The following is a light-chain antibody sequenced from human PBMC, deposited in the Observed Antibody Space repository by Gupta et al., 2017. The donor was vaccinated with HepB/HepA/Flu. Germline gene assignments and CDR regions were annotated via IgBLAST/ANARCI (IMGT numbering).Light chain of an antibody. Sequence: IVLTPSSATLTLSPGARATLSCSASQSVSSDFAWYQQNPRQAPRPPLHVASTRATRISARFSGRGSATDFTLTSSSLEAEDFAVYYRQPRSTGRTFGQGTKVEIK. J-gene: IGKJ1*01. CDR1: QSVSSD. V-gene: IGKV3-11*01. CDR2: VAS. CDR3: QPRSTGRT.